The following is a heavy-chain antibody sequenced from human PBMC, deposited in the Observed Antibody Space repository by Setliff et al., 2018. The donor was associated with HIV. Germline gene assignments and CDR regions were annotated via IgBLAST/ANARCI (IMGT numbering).Heavy chain of an antibody. CDR2: IYYSGST. CDR1: GYSISSGYF. V-gene: IGHV4-31*11. CDR3: ARGSSTVYNYYMDV. D-gene: IGHD1-26*01. J-gene: IGHJ6*03. Sequence: NPSETLSLTCAVSGYSISSGYFWSWIRQLPGKGLEWIGYIYYSGSTFYNPSLKSRVSISVDTAKNQFSLKLSSVTAADTAVYYCARGSSTVYNYYMDVWGKGTTVTVSS.